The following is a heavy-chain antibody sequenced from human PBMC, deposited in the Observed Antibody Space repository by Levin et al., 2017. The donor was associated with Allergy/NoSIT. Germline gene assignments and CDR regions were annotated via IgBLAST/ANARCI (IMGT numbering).Heavy chain of an antibody. CDR3: ARERRGPWSLTPYYYYGMDV. J-gene: IGHJ6*02. D-gene: IGHD2-15*01. CDR2: INHSGST. V-gene: IGHV4-34*01. Sequence: SQTLSLTCAVYGGSFSGYYWSWIRQPPGKGLEWIGEINHSGSTNYNPSLKSRVTISVDTSKNQFSLKLSSVTAADTAVYYCARERRGPWSLTPYYYYGMDVWGQGTTVTVSS. CDR1: GGSFSGYY.